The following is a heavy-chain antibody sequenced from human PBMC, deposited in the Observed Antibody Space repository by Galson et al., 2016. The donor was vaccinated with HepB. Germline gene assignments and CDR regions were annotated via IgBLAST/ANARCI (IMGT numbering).Heavy chain of an antibody. CDR1: GFTLPNSA. J-gene: IGHJ4*02. CDR2: IAVGSGNT. D-gene: IGHD3-22*01. V-gene: IGHV1-58*01. CDR3: AAARDSSGYYEFDY. Sequence: SVKVSCKASGFTLPNSAVQWVRQAGGQPLEWIGWIAVGSGNTHYPQKFQEGLTITRDMSTSTAYMELSSLRSDDTAVYYCAAARDSSGYYEFDYWGQGTLVTVSS.